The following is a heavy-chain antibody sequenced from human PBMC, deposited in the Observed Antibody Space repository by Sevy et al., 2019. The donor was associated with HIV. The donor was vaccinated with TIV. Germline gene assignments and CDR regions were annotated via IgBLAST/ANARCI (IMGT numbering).Heavy chain of an antibody. D-gene: IGHD3-10*01. CDR1: GFSFSDYN. Sequence: GGSLRLSCEASGFSFSDYNMDWVRQAPGRGLEWLGRSGNKANIYTTQYAGSVKGRFSISREDLKNSLSLQMNSLNTEDTAVYYCARELWYGELGGWFDPWGQGTLVTVSS. CDR2: SGNKANIYTT. V-gene: IGHV3-72*01. CDR3: ARELWYGELGGWFDP. J-gene: IGHJ5*02.